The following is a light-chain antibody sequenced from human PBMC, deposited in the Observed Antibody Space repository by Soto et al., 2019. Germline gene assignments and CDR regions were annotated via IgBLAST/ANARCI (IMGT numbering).Light chain of an antibody. CDR1: SSDVGGYNY. CDR3: SSYTRSSTLNYV. CDR2: NVS. J-gene: IGLJ1*01. Sequence: QSVLTQPASVSGSPGQSITISCTGTSSDVGGYNYVSWYQQHPGTAPKLMIYNVSNRPSGVSNRFSGSKSGNTASLTISGLQAEDEADYYCSSYTRSSTLNYVFGTGNKVTVL. V-gene: IGLV2-14*03.